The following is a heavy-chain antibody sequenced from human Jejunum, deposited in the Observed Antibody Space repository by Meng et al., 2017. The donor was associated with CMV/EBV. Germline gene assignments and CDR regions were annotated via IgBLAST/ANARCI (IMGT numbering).Heavy chain of an antibody. CDR1: YTFPRQY. J-gene: IGHJ3*02. Sequence: YTFPRQYMHWVGPAPGQGLEWMGRINPNSGGANYAQKFQGRVTMTRDTSISTAYMELNRLRSDDTAVYYCASQGYDFWSGYYAFDIWGQGTKVTVSS. CDR3: ASQGYDFWSGYYAFDI. CDR2: INPNSGGA. V-gene: IGHV1-2*02. D-gene: IGHD3-3*01.